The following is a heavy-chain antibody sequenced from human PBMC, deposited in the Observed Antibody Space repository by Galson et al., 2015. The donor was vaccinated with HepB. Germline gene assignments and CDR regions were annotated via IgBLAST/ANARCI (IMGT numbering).Heavy chain of an antibody. CDR1: GFTFSSYA. CDR2: ISYDGSNK. J-gene: IGHJ6*02. V-gene: IGHV3-30*04. CDR3: ARDPRYCSSTSCSGHQLCYYYYGMDV. D-gene: IGHD2-2*01. Sequence: SLRLSCAASGFTFSSYAMHWVRQAPGKGLEWVAVISYDGSNKYYADSVKGRFTISRDNSKNTLYLQMNSLRAEDTAVYYCARDPRYCSSTSCSGHQLCYYYYGMDVWGQGTTVTVSS.